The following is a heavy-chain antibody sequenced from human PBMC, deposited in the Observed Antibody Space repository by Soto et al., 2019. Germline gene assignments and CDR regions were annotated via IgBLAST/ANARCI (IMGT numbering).Heavy chain of an antibody. J-gene: IGHJ4*02. V-gene: IGHV3-72*01. CDR3: ARVDDSSGYYYDY. D-gene: IGHD3-22*01. CDR2: TRNKANSYTT. CDR1: GFTFSDHY. Sequence: EVQLVESGGGLVQPGGSLRLSCAASGFTFSDHYMDWVRQAPGKGLEWVGRTRNKANSYTTEYAASVKGRFTISRDDSKHSLYLQMNSLKTEDTAVYYCARVDDSSGYYYDYGGQGTLGTVSS.